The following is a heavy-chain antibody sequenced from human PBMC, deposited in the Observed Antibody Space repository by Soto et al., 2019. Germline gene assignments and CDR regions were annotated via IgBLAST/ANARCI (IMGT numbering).Heavy chain of an antibody. V-gene: IGHV3-11*06. CDR3: PRLSPSSSWYSLGGMDV. CDR2: ISSSSSYT. CDR1: GFSFSDYY. D-gene: IGHD6-13*01. Sequence: XVCLRISCAASGFSFSDYYMSWIRQAPGKGLEWVSYISSSSSYTNYADSVKGRFTISRDNAKNSLYLQMNSLRAEDTAVYYCPRLSPSSSWYSLGGMDVCGQRTTVTVSS. J-gene: IGHJ6*02.